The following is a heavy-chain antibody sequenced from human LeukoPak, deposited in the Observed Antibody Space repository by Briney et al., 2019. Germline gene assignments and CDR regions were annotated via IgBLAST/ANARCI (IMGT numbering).Heavy chain of an antibody. V-gene: IGHV4-4*07. CDR1: GTSLSPFH. J-gene: IGHJ4*02. CDR3: ARKDGDY. Sequence: SETLSLTCTVYGTSLSPFHWTWFRQPAGQRLEWIGLIYFTGTAPLNPSLRSRVAMSVDLAKNQLFLKLASMTAADTAMYYCARKDGDYWGQGTLVTVSS. CDR2: IYFTGTA.